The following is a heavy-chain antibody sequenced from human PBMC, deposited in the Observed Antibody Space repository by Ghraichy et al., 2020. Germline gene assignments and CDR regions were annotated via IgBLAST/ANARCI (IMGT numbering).Heavy chain of an antibody. J-gene: IGHJ4*02. CDR2: ISAYNGNT. V-gene: IGHV1-18*04. D-gene: IGHD5-12*01. CDR1: GDTVSRHG. CDR3: ARGGYSGFSDY. Sequence: ASVKVSCKAAGDTVSRHGTSRVREGRGQGLEWMGWISAYNGNTNYAQKLQGRVTMTTDTSTSTAYMELRSLRSDDTAVYYCARGGYSGFSDYWGQGTLVTVSS.